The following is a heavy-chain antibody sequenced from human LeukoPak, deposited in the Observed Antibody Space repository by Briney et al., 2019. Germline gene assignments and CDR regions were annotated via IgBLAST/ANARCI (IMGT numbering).Heavy chain of an antibody. CDR1: GFTFSSYS. J-gene: IGHJ4*02. V-gene: IGHV3-21*01. Sequence: GGSLRLSFAASGFTFSSYSMNWVRQAPGKGLEWVSSISSSSSYIYYADSVKGRFTISRDNAKNSLYLQMNSLRAEDTAVYYCAREGFDGDYHPFDYWGQGTLVTVSS. CDR3: AREGFDGDYHPFDY. CDR2: ISSSSSYI. D-gene: IGHD4-17*01.